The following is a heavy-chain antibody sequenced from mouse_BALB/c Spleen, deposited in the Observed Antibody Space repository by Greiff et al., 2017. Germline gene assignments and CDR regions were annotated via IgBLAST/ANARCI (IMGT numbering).Heavy chain of an antibody. Sequence: VQRVESGAELAKPGASVKMSCKASGYTFTSYWMHWVKQRPGQGLEWIGYINPSTGYTEYNQKFKDKATLTADKSSSTAYMQLSSLTSEDSAVYYCARPLYYGSPSFAYWGQGTLVTVSA. V-gene: IGHV1-7*01. D-gene: IGHD1-1*01. CDR3: ARPLYYGSPSFAY. CDR2: INPSTGYT. CDR1: GYTFTSYW. J-gene: IGHJ3*01.